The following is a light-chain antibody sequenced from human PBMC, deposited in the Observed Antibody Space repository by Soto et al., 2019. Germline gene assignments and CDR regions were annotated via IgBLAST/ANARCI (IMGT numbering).Light chain of an antibody. J-gene: IGKJ2*01. V-gene: IGKV1-39*01. CDR3: QQSYSTPYT. CDR1: QSISSY. Sequence: DIQMTQSPSSLSASVGDRVTITCRASQSISSYLHWYQQKPGIAPKLLIFAASSLQSGVPSRFSGSGSGTDFTLTISSLQPEDFATYYCQQSYSTPYTFGQGTKLEIK. CDR2: AAS.